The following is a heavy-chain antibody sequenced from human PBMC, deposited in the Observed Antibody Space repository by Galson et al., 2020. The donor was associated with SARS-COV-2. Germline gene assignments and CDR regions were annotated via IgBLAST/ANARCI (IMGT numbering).Heavy chain of an antibody. J-gene: IGHJ5*02. V-gene: IGHV1-2*02. D-gene: IGHD2-21*02. CDR2: INPNSGGT. Sequence: ASVKVSCKASGYTFTGYYMHWVRQAPGQGLEWMGWINPNSGGTNYAQKFQGRVTMTRDTSISTAYMELSRLRSDDTAVYYCAREMGGHSNWFDPWGQGTLVTVSS. CDR3: AREMGGHSNWFDP. CDR1: GYTFTGYY.